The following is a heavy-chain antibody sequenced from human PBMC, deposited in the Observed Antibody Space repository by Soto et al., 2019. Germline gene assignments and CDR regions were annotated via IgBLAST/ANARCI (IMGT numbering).Heavy chain of an antibody. V-gene: IGHV3-23*01. D-gene: IGHD6-19*01. CDR3: AKDVGAMGSGYYYGKDV. CDR1: GFTCISYA. J-gene: IGHJ6*02. CDR2: ISGSGGST. Sequence: GGSHRLSSAASGFTCISYAMSWVRQATGKGLEWVSAISGSGGSTYYADSVKGRFTISRDNSKNTLYLQMNSLRPDDTAVYYWAKDVGAMGSGYYYGKDVWGQGTTVTVSS.